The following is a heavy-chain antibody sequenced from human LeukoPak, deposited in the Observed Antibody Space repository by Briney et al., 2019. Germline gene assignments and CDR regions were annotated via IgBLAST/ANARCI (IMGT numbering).Heavy chain of an antibody. J-gene: IGHJ4*02. CDR3: ASGFNYYDSSGYLYY. D-gene: IGHD3-22*01. CDR2: IYYSGST. Sequence: SETLSLTCTVSGGSISSGDYYWSWIRQPPGKGLEWIAYIYYSGSTYYNPSLKSRVTISVDTSKNQFSLKLSSVTAADTAVYYCASGFNYYDSSGYLYYWGQGTLVTVSS. V-gene: IGHV4-30-4*01. CDR1: GGSISSGDYY.